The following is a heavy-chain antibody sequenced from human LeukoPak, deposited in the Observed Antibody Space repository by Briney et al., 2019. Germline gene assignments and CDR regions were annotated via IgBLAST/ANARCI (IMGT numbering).Heavy chain of an antibody. CDR3: ARPGYSYGYDFGY. CDR1: GFTFSSYG. D-gene: IGHD5-18*01. J-gene: IGHJ4*02. Sequence: GGSLRLSCAASGFTFSSYGMHWVRQAPGKGLEWVAVIWYDGSNKYYADSVKGRFTISRDNSKNTLYLQTNSLRAEDTAVYYCARPGYSYGYDFGYWGQGTLVTVSS. V-gene: IGHV3-33*01. CDR2: IWYDGSNK.